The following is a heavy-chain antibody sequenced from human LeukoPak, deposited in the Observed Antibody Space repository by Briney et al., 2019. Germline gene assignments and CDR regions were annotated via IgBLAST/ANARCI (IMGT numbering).Heavy chain of an antibody. J-gene: IGHJ3*02. CDR2: IYYSGST. CDR1: GGSISSSSYY. V-gene: IGHV4-39*01. D-gene: IGHD4-17*01. CDR3: ARPTTTDAFDI. Sequence: SETLSLTCTVSGGSISSSSYYWGWIRQSPGKGLEWIGSIYYSGSTYYNPSLKSRVTISVDTSKNQFSLKLSSVTAADTAVYYCARPTTTDAFDIWGQGTMVTASS.